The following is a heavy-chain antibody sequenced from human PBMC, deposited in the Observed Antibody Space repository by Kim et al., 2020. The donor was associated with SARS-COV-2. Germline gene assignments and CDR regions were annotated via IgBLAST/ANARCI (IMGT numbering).Heavy chain of an antibody. CDR1: GFTFSSYG. CDR3: AKAEYDSSGYYLGFDY. Sequence: GGSLRLSCAASGFTFSSYGMHWVRQAPGKGLEWVAVISYDGSNKYYADSVKGRFTISRDNSKNTLYLQMNSLRAEDTAVYYCAKAEYDSSGYYLGFDYWGQGTLVTVSS. J-gene: IGHJ4*02. D-gene: IGHD3-22*01. CDR2: ISYDGSNK. V-gene: IGHV3-30*18.